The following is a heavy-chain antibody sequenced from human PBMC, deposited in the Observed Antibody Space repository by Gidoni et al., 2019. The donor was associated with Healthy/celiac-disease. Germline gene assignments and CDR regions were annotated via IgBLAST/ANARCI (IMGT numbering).Heavy chain of an antibody. D-gene: IGHD6-19*01. CDR1: GYTFTSYA. CDR3: ARDWQWLVPDAFDI. V-gene: IGHV1-3*01. CDR2: INAGNGNT. Sequence: QVQLVQSGAEVKKPGASVKVSCKASGYTFTSYAMHWVRQAPGQRLEWMGWINAGNGNTKYSQKFQGRVTITRDTSASTAYMELSSLRSEDTAVYYCARDWQWLVPDAFDIWGQGTMVTVSS. J-gene: IGHJ3*02.